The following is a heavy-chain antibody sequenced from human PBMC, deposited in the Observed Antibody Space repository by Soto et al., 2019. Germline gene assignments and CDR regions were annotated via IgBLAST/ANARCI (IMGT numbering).Heavy chain of an antibody. J-gene: IGHJ4*02. V-gene: IGHV3-74*01. CDR1: GFTFSSYW. Sequence: EVQLVESGGGLVQPGGSLRLSCAASGFTFSSYWMHWVRQAPGKGLVWVSHINSDGSSTSYADYVKGRFTISRDNAKNTLYLQMTRLRVEETAVYYCARARCESYPYFDSWGQGTLVTVSS. D-gene: IGHD1-26*01. CDR3: ARARCESYPYFDS. CDR2: INSDGSST.